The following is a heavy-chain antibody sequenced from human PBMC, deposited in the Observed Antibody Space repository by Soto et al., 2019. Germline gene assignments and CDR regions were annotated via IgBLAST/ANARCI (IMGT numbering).Heavy chain of an antibody. Sequence: EVQLVESGGTLVQPGGSLRLSCAASGLTFSSPWMSWVRQAPGKGLEWVANMKQEDSEKYYLESVKGRFTISRDNTKNSLDLQMNSLRVADTAVYYCTRDDYYGGTSRDWGQGTLVTVSS. CDR2: MKQEDSEK. D-gene: IGHD4-17*01. J-gene: IGHJ4*02. CDR1: GLTFSSPW. CDR3: TRDDYYGGTSRD. V-gene: IGHV3-7*01.